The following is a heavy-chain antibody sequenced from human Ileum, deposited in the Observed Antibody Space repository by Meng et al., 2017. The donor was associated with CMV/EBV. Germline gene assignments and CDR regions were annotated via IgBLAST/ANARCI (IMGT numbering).Heavy chain of an antibody. V-gene: IGHV4-4*07. CDR3: ARGSGSYPPFDY. J-gene: IGHJ4*02. CDR2: IYTSGGS. D-gene: IGHD1-26*01. Sequence: LQESGQGLVKPLEPLSLTCTVSGGSISGHYWTWIRQPAGKGLEWIGRIYTSGGSNYNPSLKSRVTMSVDTSKNQFSLKLRSVTAADTAMYHCARGSGSYPPFDYWGQGTLVTVSS. CDR1: GGSISGHY.